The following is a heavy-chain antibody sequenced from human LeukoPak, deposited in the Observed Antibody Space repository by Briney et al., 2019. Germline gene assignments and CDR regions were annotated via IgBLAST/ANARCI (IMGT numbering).Heavy chain of an antibody. CDR3: ARDRSNSWTFDY. D-gene: IGHD6-13*01. CDR2: ISYDGSHI. J-gene: IGHJ4*02. CDR1: GFTLRGHG. Sequence: PGDSLRLFCAASGFTLRGHGMHWVRQATGKGLEWLAVISYDGSHIYYADSVKGRFTISRDSSKNTLYLQMNSLRTDDTAVYYCARDRSNSWTFDYWGQGTLVTVSS. V-gene: IGHV3-30*03.